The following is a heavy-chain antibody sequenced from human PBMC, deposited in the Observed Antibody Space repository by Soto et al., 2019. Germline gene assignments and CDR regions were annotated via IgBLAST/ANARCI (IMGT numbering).Heavy chain of an antibody. V-gene: IGHV3-48*02. J-gene: IGHJ4*02. Sequence: EVQLVESGGGLVQPGGSLRLSCAASGFTFSSYSMNWVRQAPGTGLEWVSYISSNSSTIYYADSVKGRFTISRDNAKNSLYLQMNSLRDEDTAVYYCARDWEDYSNYEHFDYWGQGTLVTVSS. CDR3: ARDWEDYSNYEHFDY. CDR1: GFTFSSYS. D-gene: IGHD4-4*01. CDR2: ISSNSSTI.